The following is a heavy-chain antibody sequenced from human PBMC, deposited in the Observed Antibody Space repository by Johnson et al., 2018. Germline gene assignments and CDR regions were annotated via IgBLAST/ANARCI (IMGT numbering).Heavy chain of an antibody. V-gene: IGHV4-59*01. J-gene: IGHJ6*03. CDR2: IYYSGST. Sequence: QVQLQESGPGLVKPSETLSLTCTVSGGSISSYYWSWIRQPPGKGLEWIGYIYYSGSTNYNPSLKSRVTISVDTSKNQFSLKLSSVTAADTAVYYRARQTHGLTIFGSPYYMDVWGKGTPVTVSS. CDR3: ARQTHGLTIFGSPYYMDV. D-gene: IGHD3-3*01. CDR1: GGSISSYY.